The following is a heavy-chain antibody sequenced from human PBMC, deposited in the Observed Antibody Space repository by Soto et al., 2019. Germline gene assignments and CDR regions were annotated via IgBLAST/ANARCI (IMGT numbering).Heavy chain of an antibody. J-gene: IGHJ5*02. V-gene: IGHV4-59*01. CDR1: GGSISSYY. CDR2: IYYSGST. CDR3: ARGGPPLTTQNWFDP. Sequence: ETLSLTCTVSGGSISSYYWSWIRQPPGKGLEWIGYIYYSGSTNYNPSLKSRVTISVDTSKNQFSLKLSSVTAADTAVYYCARGGPPLTTQNWFDPWGQGTLVTVSS. D-gene: IGHD4-4*01.